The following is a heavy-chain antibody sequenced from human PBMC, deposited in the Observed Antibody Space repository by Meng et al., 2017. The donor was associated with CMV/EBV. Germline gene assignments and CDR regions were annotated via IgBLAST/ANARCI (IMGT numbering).Heavy chain of an antibody. V-gene: IGHV5-51*01. CDR2: IYPGDSDT. CDR3: ARPRLDRGRYYYGMDV. Sequence: ESLKISCKGSGYSFTSYWIGWVRQMPGKGLEWMGIIYPGDSDTRYSPSFQGQVTISADKSISTAYLQWSSLKASDTAMYYCARPRLDRGRYYYGMDVWGQGTTVTVSS. J-gene: IGHJ6*02. D-gene: IGHD1-14*01. CDR1: GYSFTSYW.